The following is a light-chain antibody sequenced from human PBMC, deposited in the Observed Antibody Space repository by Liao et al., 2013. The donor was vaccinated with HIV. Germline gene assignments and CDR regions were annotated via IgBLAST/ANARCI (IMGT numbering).Light chain of an antibody. CDR1: RLTDKY. CDR3: QAWDTSIVV. J-gene: IGLJ2*01. Sequence: SDELTQPPAVSVSPGQTATITCSGYRLTDKYVSWYQQKPGQSPVLVIYQDTKRPSGIPERFSGSNSGNTATLTISGTQAMDEADYYCQAWDTSIVVFGGGTKLTVL. V-gene: IGLV3-1*01. CDR2: QDT.